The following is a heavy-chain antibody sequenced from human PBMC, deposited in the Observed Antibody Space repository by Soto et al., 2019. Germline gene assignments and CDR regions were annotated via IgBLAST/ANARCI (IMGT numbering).Heavy chain of an antibody. J-gene: IGHJ5*02. V-gene: IGHV4-59*08. D-gene: IGHD2-15*01. CDR2: IYYSGST. CDR1: GGSISSFY. Sequence: SETLSLTCTVSGGSISSFYWSWIRQPPGKGLEWIAYIYYSGSTNYNPSLKSRVTISVDTSKNQFSLKLSSVTAADTAVYYCARVPYCSGGSCYWFDPWGQGTLVTVS. CDR3: ARVPYCSGGSCYWFDP.